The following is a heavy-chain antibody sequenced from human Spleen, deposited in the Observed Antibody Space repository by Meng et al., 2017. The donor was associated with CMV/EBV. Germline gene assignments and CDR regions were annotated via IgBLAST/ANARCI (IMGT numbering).Heavy chain of an antibody. V-gene: IGHV4-34*01. D-gene: IGHD2-2*02. CDR3: ATMRAATSCYRGSCSGYYFDY. CDR2: INHGGYT. J-gene: IGHJ4*02. Sequence: NGYYWTWIRQPPGKGLDWIGKINHGGYTDYNPSLKSRVTISIDTSRNQFSLKLRSVTAADTAVYYCATMRAATSCYRGSCSGYYFDYWGQGTLVTVSS. CDR1: NGYY.